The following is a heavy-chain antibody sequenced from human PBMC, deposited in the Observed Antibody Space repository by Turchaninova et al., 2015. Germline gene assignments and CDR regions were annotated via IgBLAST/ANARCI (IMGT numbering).Heavy chain of an antibody. D-gene: IGHD3-22*01. J-gene: IGHJ4*02. CDR2: INPNSGGT. Sequence: LVQSGAEVKKPGASVKVSCKASGYTFTGYYMHWVRQAPGQGLEWMGWINPNSGGTNYAQKFQGRVTRTRDTSISTAYMELSRLRSDDTAVYYCARYHYYDSSGLDYWGQGTLVTVSS. V-gene: IGHV1-2*02. CDR1: GYTFTGYY. CDR3: ARYHYYDSSGLDY.